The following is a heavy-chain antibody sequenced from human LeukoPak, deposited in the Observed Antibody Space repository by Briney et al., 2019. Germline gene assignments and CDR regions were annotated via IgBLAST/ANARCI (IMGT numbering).Heavy chain of an antibody. CDR3: ARELDGSGIFLDY. D-gene: IGHD3-10*01. CDR1: GFTFRHYN. CDR2: ISSSSSYI. Sequence: GGSLRLSCAASGFTFRHYNMNWVRQAPGKGLEWVSFISSSSSYIYHAESVKGRFTSSRDNAKNSLYLQMNSLRAEDTAVYYCARELDGSGIFLDYWGQGTLVTVSS. V-gene: IGHV3-21*01. J-gene: IGHJ4*02.